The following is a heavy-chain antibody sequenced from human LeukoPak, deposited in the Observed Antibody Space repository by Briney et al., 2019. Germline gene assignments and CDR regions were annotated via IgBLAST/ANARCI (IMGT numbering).Heavy chain of an antibody. J-gene: IGHJ4*02. CDR2: ISLTGLT. CDR1: GGSISNTNW. Sequence: SETLSLTCGVSGGSISNTNWWSWVRQPPGQGLEWIGEISLTGLTNYNPSLESRVSVSLDKSKNQLSLNLTSVTAADMAVYYCSRENGAFSPFGYWGQGTLVTVPS. CDR3: SRENGAFSPFGY. V-gene: IGHV4-4*02. D-gene: IGHD2-8*01.